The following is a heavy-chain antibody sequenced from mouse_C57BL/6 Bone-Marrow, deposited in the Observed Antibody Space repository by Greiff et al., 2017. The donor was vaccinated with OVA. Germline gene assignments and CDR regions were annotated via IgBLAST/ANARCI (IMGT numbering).Heavy chain of an antibody. J-gene: IGHJ4*01. Sequence: QVQLKESGPGLVAPSQSLSITCTVSGFSLTSYGVDWVRQPPGKGLEWLGVIGGGGSTNYNSALMSRLSTSKDNSKSQVFLKMNSLPTDDTAMYYCAILYFYYAMDYWGQGTSVTVSS. D-gene: IGHD1-1*01. CDR3: AILYFYYAMDY. V-gene: IGHV2-9*01. CDR2: IGGGGST. CDR1: GFSLTSYG.